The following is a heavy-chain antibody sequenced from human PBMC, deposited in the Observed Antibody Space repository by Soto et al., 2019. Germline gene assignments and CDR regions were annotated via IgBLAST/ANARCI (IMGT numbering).Heavy chain of an antibody. V-gene: IGHV1-18*01. J-gene: IGHJ6*02. CDR1: GYTFTSYG. D-gene: IGHD3-9*01. Sequence: QVQLVQSGAEVKKPGASVKVSCKASGYTFTSYGISWVRQAPGQGLEWMGWISAYNGNTNYAQKLQGRVTMTTDTSASTSYMELRSLRSDDTAVYYCAGEFDWLLRPDYYYGMDVWGQGTTVTVSS. CDR3: AGEFDWLLRPDYYYGMDV. CDR2: ISAYNGNT.